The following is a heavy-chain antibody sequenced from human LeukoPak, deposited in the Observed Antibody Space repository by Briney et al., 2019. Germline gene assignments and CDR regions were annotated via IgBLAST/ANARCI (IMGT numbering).Heavy chain of an antibody. CDR3: ARGVTMVRGDDNWFDP. V-gene: IGHV1-46*01. J-gene: IGHJ5*02. CDR1: GFTFSIYY. Sequence: ASVKVSCKASGFTFSIYYMHWVRQAPGQGLEWMGIINPSGGSTTYAQRFQGRVTMTRNTSISTAYMELSSLRSEDTAVYYCARGVTMVRGDDNWFDPWGQGTLVTVSS. CDR2: INPSGGST. D-gene: IGHD3-10*01.